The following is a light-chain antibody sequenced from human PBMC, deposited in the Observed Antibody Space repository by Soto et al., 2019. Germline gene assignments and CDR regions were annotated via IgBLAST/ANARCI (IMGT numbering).Light chain of an antibody. V-gene: IGLV2-14*01. CDR3: SSYTSTTTLV. Sequence: QSALTQPASVSGSPGQSITISCTGTSSDVGGYNYVSWYQQHPGKAPQLMIYDVSNRPSGVSTRFSGSKSGNTASLTISGLQAEDEDDYYCSSYTSTTTLVFGGGTQLTVL. J-gene: IGLJ2*01. CDR2: DVS. CDR1: SSDVGGYNY.